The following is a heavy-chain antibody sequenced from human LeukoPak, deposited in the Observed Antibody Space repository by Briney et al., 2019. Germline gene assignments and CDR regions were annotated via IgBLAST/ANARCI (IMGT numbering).Heavy chain of an antibody. J-gene: IGHJ3*02. CDR3: ASRGYCGGDCYDAFDI. V-gene: IGHV3-23*01. Sequence: RGSLRLSCAASGFTFSSYAMSWVRQAPGKGLEWVSAISGSGGSTYYADSVKGRFTISRDNSKNTLYLQMNSLRAEDTAVYYCASRGYCGGDCYDAFDIWGQGTMVTVSS. CDR1: GFTFSSYA. D-gene: IGHD2-21*01. CDR2: ISGSGGST.